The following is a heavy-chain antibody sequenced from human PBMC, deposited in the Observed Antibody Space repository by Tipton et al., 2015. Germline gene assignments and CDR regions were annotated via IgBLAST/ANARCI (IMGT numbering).Heavy chain of an antibody. V-gene: IGHV4-61*08. CDR2: IYYSGST. J-gene: IGHJ3*02. D-gene: IGHD6-19*01. Sequence: TLSLTCTVSGGSIRSGGYYWTWIRQHPGKGLEWIGYIYYSGSTNYNPSLKSRITISIDTSKNQFSLKLSSVTAADTAVYYCARGTEQWLAWGAFDIWGHGTMVTVSS. CDR3: ARGTEQWLAWGAFDI. CDR1: GGSIRSGGYY.